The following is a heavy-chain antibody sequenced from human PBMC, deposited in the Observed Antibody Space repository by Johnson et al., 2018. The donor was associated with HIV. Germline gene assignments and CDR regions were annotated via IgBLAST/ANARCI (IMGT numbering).Heavy chain of an antibody. V-gene: IGHV3-20*04. CDR1: GFTFDDYG. CDR2: INWHGGST. D-gene: IGHD3-10*01. CDR3: AREVEITMVQGVIIGDAFDI. Sequence: VQLVESGGGVVRPGGSLRLSCAASGFTFDDYGMSWVRQAPGKGLEWVSGINWHGGSTDYADSVKGRFTIPRDNAKNSLYLQMNSLRAEDTALYYCAREVEITMVQGVIIGDAFDIWGQGTMVTVSS. J-gene: IGHJ3*02.